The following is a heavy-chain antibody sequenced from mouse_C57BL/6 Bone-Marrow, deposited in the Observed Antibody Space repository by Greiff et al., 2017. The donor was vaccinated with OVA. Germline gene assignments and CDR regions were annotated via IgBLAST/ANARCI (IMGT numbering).Heavy chain of an antibody. Sequence: VQLQQSGAELVRPGASVTLSCKASGYTFTDYEMHWVKQTPVHGLEWIGAIDPETGGTAYNQKFKGKAILTADKSSSTAYMELRSLTSEDSAVYYCTRALLWLRRYAMDYWCQGTSVTVSS. CDR1: GYTFTDYE. CDR2: IDPETGGT. D-gene: IGHD2-2*01. J-gene: IGHJ4*01. CDR3: TRALLWLRRYAMDY. V-gene: IGHV1-15*01.